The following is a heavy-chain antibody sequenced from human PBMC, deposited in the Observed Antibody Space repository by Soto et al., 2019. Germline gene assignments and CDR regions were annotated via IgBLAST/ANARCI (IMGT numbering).Heavy chain of an antibody. CDR1: GYTFTIYG. V-gene: IGHV1-18*01. D-gene: IGHD4-17*01. J-gene: IGHJ4*02. CDR3: ARGANDYGVYYYFDY. Sequence: QVPLVQSGAEVKKPGASVKVSCKASGYTFTIYGISWVRQAPGQGLEWMGWISTYKGNTIYARKLQGRVTMTTDTSTSTAYMELRSLRSDDTAVYYCARGANDYGVYYYFDYWGQGTLVTVSS. CDR2: ISTYKGNT.